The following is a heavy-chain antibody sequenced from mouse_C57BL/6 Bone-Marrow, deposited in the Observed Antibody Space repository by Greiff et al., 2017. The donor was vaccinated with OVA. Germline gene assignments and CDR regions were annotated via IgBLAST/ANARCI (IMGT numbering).Heavy chain of an antibody. D-gene: IGHD1-1*02. Sequence: VQLKESGPVLVKPGASVKMSCKASGYTFTDYYMNWVKQSHGKSLEWIGVINPYNGGTSYNQKFKGKATLTVDKSSSTAYMELNSLTSEDSAVYYCARRIPGGYWGQGTTLTVSS. CDR1: GYTFTDYY. CDR2: INPYNGGT. J-gene: IGHJ2*01. CDR3: ARRIPGGY. V-gene: IGHV1-19*01.